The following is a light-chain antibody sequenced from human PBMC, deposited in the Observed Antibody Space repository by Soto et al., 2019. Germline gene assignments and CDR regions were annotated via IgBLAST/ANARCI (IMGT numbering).Light chain of an antibody. V-gene: IGLV3-9*01. CDR3: QVWDSTTVV. CDR2: KDS. CDR1: KIGRKN. J-gene: IGLJ2*01. Sequence: SYELTQPLSVSVALGQTARITCGGNKIGRKNVHWYQQKPGQAPVLVIYKDSNRPSGIPERFSGSNSGNTATLTITGAQGEDEADYYCQVWDSTTVVFGGGTKLTVL.